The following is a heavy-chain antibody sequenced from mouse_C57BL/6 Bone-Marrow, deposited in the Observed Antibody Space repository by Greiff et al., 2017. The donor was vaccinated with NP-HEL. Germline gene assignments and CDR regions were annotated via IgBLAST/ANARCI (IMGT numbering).Heavy chain of an antibody. D-gene: IGHD1-1*01. Sequence: VQLQQSGAELVRPGASVKLSCTASGFNIKDDYMHWVKQRPEQGLEWIGWIDPENGDTEYASKFQGKATITADKSSNTAYLQLSSLTSEDTAVYYCTTSYYDSRGYWYFDVWGTGTTVTVSS. J-gene: IGHJ1*03. CDR1: GFNIKDDY. CDR3: TTSYYDSRGYWYFDV. V-gene: IGHV14-4*01. CDR2: IDPENGDT.